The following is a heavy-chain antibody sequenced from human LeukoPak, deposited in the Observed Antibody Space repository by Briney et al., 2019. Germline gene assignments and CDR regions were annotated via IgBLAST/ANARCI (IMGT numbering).Heavy chain of an antibody. CDR3: ARVGDIVVVPAAMDLDY. D-gene: IGHD2-2*01. CDR1: GFPFSSYP. Sequence: PGGSLRLSCAGSGFPFSSYPISWVRQPPGKGLEWVANIKQDGSEKYYVDSVKGRFTISRDNAKNSLYLQMNSLRAEDTAVYYCARVGDIVVVPAAMDLDYWGQGTLVTVSS. CDR2: IKQDGSEK. V-gene: IGHV3-7*01. J-gene: IGHJ4*02.